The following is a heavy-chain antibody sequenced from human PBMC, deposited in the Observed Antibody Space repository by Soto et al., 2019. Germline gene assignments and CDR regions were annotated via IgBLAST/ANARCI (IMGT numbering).Heavy chain of an antibody. J-gene: IGHJ4*02. D-gene: IGHD3-10*01. CDR1: GYTFTVYY. Sequence: GASVKVSCRASGYTFTVYYMHWVRQAPGQGLEWMGWITPNSGGTNYAQKFQGRVTMTRDTSISTAYMELSRLRSDDTAVYSCASFAEGYGSDYWGQGTLVTVSS. V-gene: IGHV1-2*02. CDR3: ASFAEGYGSDY. CDR2: ITPNSGGT.